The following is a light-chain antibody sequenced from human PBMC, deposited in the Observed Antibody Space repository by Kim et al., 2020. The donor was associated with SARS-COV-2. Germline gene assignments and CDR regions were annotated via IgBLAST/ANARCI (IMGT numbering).Light chain of an antibody. CDR2: GKN. V-gene: IGLV3-19*01. J-gene: IGLJ2*01. CDR3: NSRDSNNNVL. Sequence: SSELTQDPAVSVALGQTVRITCQGDSLRSYYATWYQKKPGQATILVIYGKNNRLSGIPDRFSGSSTGNTASLTITGTQAGDEADYYCNSRDSNNNVLFGG. CDR1: SLRSYY.